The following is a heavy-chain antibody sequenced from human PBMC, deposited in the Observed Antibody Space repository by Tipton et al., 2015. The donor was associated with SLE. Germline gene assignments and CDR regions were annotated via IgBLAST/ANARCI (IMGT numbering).Heavy chain of an antibody. V-gene: IGHV1-2*06. J-gene: IGHJ6*02. CDR3: ARRVGSYYGMDV. CDR2: IDPDSGGT. Sequence: QLVQSGPEVKKPGDSVKLSCKASGYTFTGYYVHWVRQAPGQGLEWMGRIDPDSGGTYYAQKFQGRVTMTRDTSTKTANMELSSLQSDDSAVYYCARRVGSYYGMDVWGQGTTVTVSS. D-gene: IGHD3-10*01. CDR1: GYTFTGYY.